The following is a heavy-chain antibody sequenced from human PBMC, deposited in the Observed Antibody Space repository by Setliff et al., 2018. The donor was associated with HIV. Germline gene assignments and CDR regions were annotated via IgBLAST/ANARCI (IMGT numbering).Heavy chain of an antibody. D-gene: IGHD5-18*01. CDR3: ARSVDTTLVPAYYFDY. J-gene: IGHJ4*02. CDR1: RGSIKYYF. CDR2: ISYSGTT. V-gene: IGHV4-59*01. Sequence: SETLSLTCTVSRGSIKYYFWSWIRQPPGKGLECIGHISYSGTTNYNPSLESRVSISVDTSKNQFSLKLSSVTAADTAVYYCARSVDTTLVPAYYFDYWGQGTLVTVSS.